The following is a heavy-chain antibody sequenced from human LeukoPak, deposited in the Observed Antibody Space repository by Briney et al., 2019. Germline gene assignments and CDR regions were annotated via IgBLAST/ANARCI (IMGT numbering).Heavy chain of an antibody. CDR3: ASVVVPAAIVRPYYYYYYGMDV. CDR2: IIPIFGTA. CDR1: GGTFSSYA. D-gene: IGHD2-2*01. Sequence: GASVKVSCKASGGTFSSYAISWVRQAPGQGLEWMGGIIPIFGTANYAQKFQGRVTITADGSTSTAYMELSSLRSEDTAVYYCASVVVPAAIVRPYYYYYYGMDVWGQGTTVTVSS. V-gene: IGHV1-69*13. J-gene: IGHJ6*02.